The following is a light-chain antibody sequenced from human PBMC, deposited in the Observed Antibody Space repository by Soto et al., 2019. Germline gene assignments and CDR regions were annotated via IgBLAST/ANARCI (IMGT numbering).Light chain of an antibody. CDR2: DAS. V-gene: IGKV1-9*01. Sequence: IQLTQSPSSLSASVGDRVTITCRASQGISSYLGWYQQKPGKAPNLLIYDASTLHSGVPSRFSGGGSGTDFTLTISSLQPEDIATYSCQQVNVYPSTFGGGTKVEIK. J-gene: IGKJ4*01. CDR3: QQVNVYPST. CDR1: QGISSY.